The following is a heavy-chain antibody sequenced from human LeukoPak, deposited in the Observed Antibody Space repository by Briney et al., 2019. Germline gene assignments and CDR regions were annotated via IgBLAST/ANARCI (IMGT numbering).Heavy chain of an antibody. CDR3: ARGVRIAVAGYIDY. CDR2: ISYDGSNK. Sequence: GGSLRLSCAASGFTLSSYAMHWVRQAPGKGLEWVAAISYDGSNKKYADSVKGRFTISRDNSKNMLYLQMNSLRAEDRTVYYCARGVRIAVAGYIDYWGQGTLVTVSS. J-gene: IGHJ4*02. V-gene: IGHV3-30*04. CDR1: GFTLSSYA. D-gene: IGHD6-19*01.